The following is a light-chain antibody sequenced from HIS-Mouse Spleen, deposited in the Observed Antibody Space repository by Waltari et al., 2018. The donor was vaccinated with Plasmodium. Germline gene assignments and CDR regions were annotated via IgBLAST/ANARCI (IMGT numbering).Light chain of an antibody. CDR3: CSYAGSSTYV. CDR2: EGS. Sequence: QSALTQPASVSGSPGQSFTIPCTGTSSDVGSYNLVSLYQQHPGKAPKRRFYEGSKRPSAVSIRFAGSKSGNPASLTISGLQAEDVADYYCCSYAGSSTYVFGTGTKVTVL. V-gene: IGLV2-23*01. J-gene: IGLJ1*01. CDR1: SSDVGSYNL.